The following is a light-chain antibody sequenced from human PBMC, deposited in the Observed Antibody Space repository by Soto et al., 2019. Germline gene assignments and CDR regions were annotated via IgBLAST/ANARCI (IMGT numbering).Light chain of an antibody. CDR3: QQTYDTPTT. CDR1: QRVNNY. Sequence: DIQMTQSPSSLSASVGDRVTITCRASQRVNNYLNWYQQKPGKAPNLLIFAASSLQSGVPSRFSGSGFGTHFTLTISSLQPEDFATYYCQQTYDTPTTFGQGTNLEIK. CDR2: AAS. J-gene: IGKJ2*01. V-gene: IGKV1-39*01.